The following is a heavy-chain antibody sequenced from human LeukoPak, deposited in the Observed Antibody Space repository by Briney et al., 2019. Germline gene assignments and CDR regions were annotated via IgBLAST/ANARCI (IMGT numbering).Heavy chain of an antibody. CDR3: ARGDGYNPNDY. CDR1: GYTFTGYY. Sequence: EASVKVSCKASGYTFTGYYMHWVRQAPGQGLEWMGWINPNSGGTNYAQKFQGRVTMTRDMSTSTVYMELSSLRSEDTAVYYCARGDGYNPNDYWGQGTLVTVSS. CDR2: INPNSGGT. J-gene: IGHJ4*02. D-gene: IGHD5-24*01. V-gene: IGHV1-2*02.